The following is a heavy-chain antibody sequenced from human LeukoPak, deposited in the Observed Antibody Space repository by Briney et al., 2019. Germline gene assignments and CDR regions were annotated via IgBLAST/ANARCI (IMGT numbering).Heavy chain of an antibody. J-gene: IGHJ4*02. CDR2: INHSGST. Sequence: PSEPLSLTCAVYGGSFSGYYWSWIRQPPGKGLEWIGEINHSGSTNYNPSLKSRVTISVDTSKNQFSLKLSSVTAADTAVYYCARAMRPASFDYWGQGTLVTVSS. D-gene: IGHD2-2*01. V-gene: IGHV4-34*01. CDR3: ARAMRPASFDY. CDR1: GGSFSGYY.